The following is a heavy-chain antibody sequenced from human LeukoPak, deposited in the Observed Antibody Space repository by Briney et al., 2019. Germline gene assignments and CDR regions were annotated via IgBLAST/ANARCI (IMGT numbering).Heavy chain of an antibody. CDR2: INTNTGTP. CDR1: GYTFTTYA. D-gene: IGHD3-3*01. V-gene: IGHV7-4-1*02. Sequence: ASVKVSCKASGYTFTTYAMNWVRQAPGQGLEWMGWINTNTGTPTYAQGFTGRFVFSLDTSVSTAYLQISSLKAEDTAVYYCARDSHLEWLLQNYYYYYMDVWGKGTTVTVSS. J-gene: IGHJ6*03. CDR3: ARDSHLEWLLQNYYYYYMDV.